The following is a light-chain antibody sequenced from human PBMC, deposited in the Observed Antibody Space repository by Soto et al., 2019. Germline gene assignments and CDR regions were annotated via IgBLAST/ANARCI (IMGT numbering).Light chain of an antibody. V-gene: IGLV2-14*01. CDR2: EVS. CDR3: SSYTSTSTLV. Sequence: QSALTPPASVSGSPGQSITISCTGTSSDVGAYNYVSWFQQHPGKAPKLMIYEVSNRPSGISSRFSGSKSGNTASLTISGLQAEDDADYYCSSYTSTSTLVFGGGTKVTVL. CDR1: SSDVGAYNY. J-gene: IGLJ2*01.